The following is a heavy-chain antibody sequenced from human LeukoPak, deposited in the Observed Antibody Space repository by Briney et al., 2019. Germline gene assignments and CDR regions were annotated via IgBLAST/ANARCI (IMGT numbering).Heavy chain of an antibody. CDR1: GFTVSTNY. V-gene: IGHV3-53*04. J-gene: IGHJ4*02. Sequence: PGGSLRLSCSASGFTVSTNYMNWVRQAPGKGLEWVSVIYSDGGTYYADSVKGRFTISRHNSESTLCLQMDSLKREDTGVYYCARQNHWSGSFSYYFDYWGQGTLVTVSS. D-gene: IGHD1-26*01. CDR2: IYSDGGT. CDR3: ARQNHWSGSFSYYFDY.